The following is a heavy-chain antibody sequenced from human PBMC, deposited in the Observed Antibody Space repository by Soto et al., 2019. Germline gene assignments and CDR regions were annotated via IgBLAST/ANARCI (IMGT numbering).Heavy chain of an antibody. Sequence: QVQLVESGGGVVQPGRSLRLSCAASGFTFSSYAMHWVRQAPGKWLEWVAVISYDGSNKYYADSVKGRFTISRDNSKNTLYLQMNSLRAEDTAVYYCARVASSKGGMDVWGQGTTVTVSS. CDR2: ISYDGSNK. CDR1: GFTFSSYA. V-gene: IGHV3-30-3*01. J-gene: IGHJ6*02. CDR3: ARVASSKGGMDV.